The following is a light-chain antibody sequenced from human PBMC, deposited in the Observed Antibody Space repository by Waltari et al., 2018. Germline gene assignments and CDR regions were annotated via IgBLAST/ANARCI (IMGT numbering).Light chain of an antibody. J-gene: IGLJ3*02. CDR2: QDN. V-gene: IGLV3-1*01. CDR3: QAWDSNVAV. CDR1: KLGDKY. Sequence: SFELIQPPSESVSPGQTASVSCSGEKLGDKYVYWYQQKPGQSPMLVMFQDNKRPSGIPERFSCSNSGNTATLTSSETQAIDEADYYCQAWDSNVAVFGRGTKVTVL.